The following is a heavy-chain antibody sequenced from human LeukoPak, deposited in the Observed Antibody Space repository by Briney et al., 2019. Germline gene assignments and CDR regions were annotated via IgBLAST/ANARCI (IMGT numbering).Heavy chain of an antibody. D-gene: IGHD6-19*01. CDR3: ARGGGSDWYVDY. V-gene: IGHV4-34*01. J-gene: IGHJ4*02. CDR2: INHSGST. Sequence: SETLSLTCAVYGGSFSGYYWSWIRQPPGKGLEWIEEINHSGSTNYNPSLKSRVTISVDTSENQFSLKLRSVTAADTAVYYCARGGGSDWYVDYWGQGKLVTVSS. CDR1: GGSFSGYY.